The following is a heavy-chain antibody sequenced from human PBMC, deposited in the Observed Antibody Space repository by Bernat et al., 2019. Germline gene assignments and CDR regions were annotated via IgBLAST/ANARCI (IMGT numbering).Heavy chain of an antibody. CDR1: GFTFSSYG. CDR2: ISYDGSNK. Sequence: QVQLVESGGGVVQPGRSLRLSCAASGFTFSSYGMHWVRQAPGKGLEWVAVISYDGSNKYYADSVKGRFTISRDNSKNTLYLQRNSLRAEDTAVDYCAKDAYYGRGGSWDVFWYFDLWGRGTLVTV. D-gene: IGHD2-15*01. V-gene: IGHV3-30*18. J-gene: IGHJ2*01. CDR3: AKDAYYGRGGSWDVFWYFDL.